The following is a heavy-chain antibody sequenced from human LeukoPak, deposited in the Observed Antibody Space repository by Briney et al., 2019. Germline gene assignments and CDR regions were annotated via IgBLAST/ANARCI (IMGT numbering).Heavy chain of an antibody. CDR2: INHSGST. Sequence: SETLPLTCAVYGGSFSGYYWSWIRQPPGKGLEWNGEINHSGSTNYNPSLKSRVTISVDTSKNQFSLKLSSVTAADTAVYYCARSGLIVVVPAATAEGYNWFDPWGQGTLVTVSS. CDR1: GGSFSGYY. D-gene: IGHD2-2*01. J-gene: IGHJ5*02. CDR3: ARSGLIVVVPAATAEGYNWFDP. V-gene: IGHV4-34*01.